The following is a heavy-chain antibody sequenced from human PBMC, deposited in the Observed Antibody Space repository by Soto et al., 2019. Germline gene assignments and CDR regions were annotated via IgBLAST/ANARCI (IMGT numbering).Heavy chain of an antibody. D-gene: IGHD3-22*01. V-gene: IGHV1-3*01. J-gene: IGHJ6*02. CDR1: GYTFTSYG. CDR2: INAGNGNT. CDR3: ARDPNDSSAYYHPYYYGMDV. Sequence: QIQLMQSGAEVKKPGASVKVSCKASGYTFTSYGIHWVRQAPGQRLEWTGWINAGNGNTNYSEKFQVRVTITRDTSASTAYLELSSLRSEDTAVYYCARDPNDSSAYYHPYYYGMDVWGQGTTVTVSS.